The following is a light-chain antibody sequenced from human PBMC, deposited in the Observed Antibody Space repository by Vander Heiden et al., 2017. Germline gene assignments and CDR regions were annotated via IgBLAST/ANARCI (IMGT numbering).Light chain of an antibody. CDR3: NSYAGSNNVV. CDR1: SSDVGGYNY. CDR2: EVS. V-gene: IGLV2-8*01. J-gene: IGLJ2*01. Sequence: SALTQPPSAPGSPGQSVPISCTGTSSDVGGYNYVSWYQQHPGKAPKLMIYEVSKRPSGVPDRFSGSKSGNTASLTVSGLQAEDEADYYCNSYAGSNNVVFGGGTKLTVL.